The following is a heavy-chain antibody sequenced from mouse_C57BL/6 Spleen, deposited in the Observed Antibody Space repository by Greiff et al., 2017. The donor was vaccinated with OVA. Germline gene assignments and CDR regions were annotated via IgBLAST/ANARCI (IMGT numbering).Heavy chain of an antibody. V-gene: IGHV1-54*01. Sequence: QVQLKESGAELVRPGPSVKVSCKASGYAFTNYLIEWVKQRPGQGLEWIGVINPGSGGTNYNEKFKGKATLTADKSSSTAYMQLSSLTSEDSAVYFCARWGYDYDDGFAYWGQGTLVTVSA. D-gene: IGHD2-4*01. CDR1: GYAFTNYL. CDR3: ARWGYDYDDGFAY. CDR2: INPGSGGT. J-gene: IGHJ3*01.